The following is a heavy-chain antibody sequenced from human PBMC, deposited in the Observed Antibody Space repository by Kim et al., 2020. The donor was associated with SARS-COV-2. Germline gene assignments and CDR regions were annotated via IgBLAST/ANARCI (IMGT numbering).Heavy chain of an antibody. V-gene: IGHV5-51*01. CDR2: IYPGDSDT. CDR3: ARRYYYGSGRDPYFDY. J-gene: IGHJ4*02. Sequence: GESLKISCKGSGYSFTSYWIGWVRQMPGKGLEWMGIIYPGDSDTRYSPSFQGQVTISADKSISTAYLQWSSLKASDTAMYYCARRYYYGSGRDPYFDYWGQGTLVTVSS. CDR1: GYSFTSYW. D-gene: IGHD3-10*01.